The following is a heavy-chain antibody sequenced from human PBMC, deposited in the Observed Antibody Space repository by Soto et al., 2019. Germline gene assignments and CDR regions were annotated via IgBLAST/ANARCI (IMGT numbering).Heavy chain of an antibody. CDR2: IYYSGST. D-gene: IGHD3-22*01. J-gene: IGHJ4*02. Sequence: PXETLSLTCTVSGGSMSSYYWSWIRQPPGKGLEWIGYIYYSGSTNYNPSLKSRVTISVDTSKNQFSLKLSSVTAADTAVYYCARLYDSRITAFEYWGKGTLVTV. CDR3: ARLYDSRITAFEY. CDR1: GGSMSSYY. V-gene: IGHV4-59*01.